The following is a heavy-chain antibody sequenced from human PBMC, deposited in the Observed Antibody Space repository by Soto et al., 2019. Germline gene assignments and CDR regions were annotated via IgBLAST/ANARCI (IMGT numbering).Heavy chain of an antibody. D-gene: IGHD2-2*01. Sequence: GGSLRLSCAASGFTFSSYAMSWVRQAPGKGLEWVSAISGSGGSTYYADSVKGRFTISRDNSKNTLYLQMNSLRAEDTAVYYCAKSRPPSDIVVVPAALNFDYWGQGTLVTVSS. V-gene: IGHV3-23*01. CDR2: ISGSGGST. CDR3: AKSRPPSDIVVVPAALNFDY. CDR1: GFTFSSYA. J-gene: IGHJ4*02.